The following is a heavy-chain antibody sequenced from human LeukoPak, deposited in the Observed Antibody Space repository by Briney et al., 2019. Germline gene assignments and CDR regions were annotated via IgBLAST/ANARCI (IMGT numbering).Heavy chain of an antibody. D-gene: IGHD3-22*01. CDR1: GYTFTSYY. Sequence: ASVKVSCKASGYTFTSYYMHWVRQAPGQGLEWMAIINPSGGSTSYAQKFQGRVTMTRDTSTSTVYMELSSLRSEDTAVYYCAREIATYYYDSSGYRYFQHWGQGTLVTVSS. CDR2: INPSGGST. CDR3: AREIATYYYDSSGYRYFQH. J-gene: IGHJ1*01. V-gene: IGHV1-46*01.